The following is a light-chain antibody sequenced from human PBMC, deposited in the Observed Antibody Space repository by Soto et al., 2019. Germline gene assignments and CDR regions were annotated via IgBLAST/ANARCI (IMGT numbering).Light chain of an antibody. Sequence: EIVLTQSPGTLSLSPGERATLSCRASHIVSSNSLAWYHQKPGQAPKLLIYGASSRATGIPDRFSGSGSGTDFTLTISRLEPEDSAVYYCQQYGSSPYTFGQGTKLEIK. CDR1: HIVSSNS. CDR3: QQYGSSPYT. V-gene: IGKV3-20*01. CDR2: GAS. J-gene: IGKJ2*01.